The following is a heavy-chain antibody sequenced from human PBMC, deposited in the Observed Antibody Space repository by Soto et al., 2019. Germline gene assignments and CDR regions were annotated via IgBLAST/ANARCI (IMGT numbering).Heavy chain of an antibody. CDR3: AKCWYVSGSYYQDYYYYGMDV. CDR1: GFTFSSYA. Sequence: EVQLLESGGGLVQPGGSLRLSCAASGFTFSSYAMSWVRQAPGKGLEWVSAISGSGGSTYYADSVKGRFTISRDNSKNKLYRQMNSLRAEDTAVYYCAKCWYVSGSYYQDYYYYGMDVWGQGTTVTVSS. J-gene: IGHJ6*02. D-gene: IGHD3-10*01. V-gene: IGHV3-23*01. CDR2: ISGSGGST.